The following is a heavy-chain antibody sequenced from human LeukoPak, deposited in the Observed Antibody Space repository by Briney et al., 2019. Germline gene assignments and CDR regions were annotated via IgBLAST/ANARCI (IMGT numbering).Heavy chain of an antibody. J-gene: IGHJ5*02. CDR2: ISSSSSYI. Sequence: GGSLRLSCAASGFTSSSYSMNWVRQAPGEGLEWVSSISSSSSYIYYADSVKGRFTISRDNAKNSLYLQMNSLRAEDTAVYYCARDSGWGSSNWFDPWGQGTLVTVSS. D-gene: IGHD3-16*01. CDR3: ARDSGWGSSNWFDP. CDR1: GFTSSSYS. V-gene: IGHV3-21*01.